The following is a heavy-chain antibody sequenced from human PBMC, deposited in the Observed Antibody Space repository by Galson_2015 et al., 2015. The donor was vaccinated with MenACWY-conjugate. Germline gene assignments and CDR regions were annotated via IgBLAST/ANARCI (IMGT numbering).Heavy chain of an antibody. CDR1: GFSLTTSGMC. CDR3: ARFGLLGHYFDY. V-gene: IGHV2-70*11. CDR2: IDWDDDK. Sequence: PALVKPTQTLTLTSTFSGFSLTTSGMCVSWIRQPPGKALEWLARIDWDDDKHYRTSLKTRLTISKDTSKKQVVLTMTNVDPVDTATHYCARFGLLGHYFDYWGQGTLVTVSS. J-gene: IGHJ4*02. D-gene: IGHD1-26*01.